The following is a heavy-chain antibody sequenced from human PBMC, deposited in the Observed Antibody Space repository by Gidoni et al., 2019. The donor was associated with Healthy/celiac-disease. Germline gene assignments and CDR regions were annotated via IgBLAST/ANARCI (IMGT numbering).Heavy chain of an antibody. Sequence: QVQLQESGPGLVKPSETLSLTCTVSVYSISSGYYWGWIRQPPGKGLEWIGSIYHSGSTYYNPSLKSRVTISVDTSKNQFSLKLSSVTAADTAVYYCAGRPRYSGSQPVEYYFDYWGQGTLVTVSS. CDR3: AGRPRYSGSQPVEYYFDY. CDR1: VYSISSGYY. D-gene: IGHD1-26*01. J-gene: IGHJ4*02. CDR2: IYHSGST. V-gene: IGHV4-38-2*02.